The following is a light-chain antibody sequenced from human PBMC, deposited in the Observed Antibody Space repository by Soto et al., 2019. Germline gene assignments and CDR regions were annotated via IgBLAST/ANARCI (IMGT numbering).Light chain of an antibody. Sequence: DIQLTQSPSSLSASVGDRVTVTCRASQGIRNDLGWYQQKPGKAPKLLIYKASSLESGVPSRFSGSGSGTEFTLTISSLQPDDFATYYCQQYNSYSTFGQGTRLEIK. CDR3: QQYNSYST. J-gene: IGKJ5*01. V-gene: IGKV1-5*03. CDR1: QGIRND. CDR2: KAS.